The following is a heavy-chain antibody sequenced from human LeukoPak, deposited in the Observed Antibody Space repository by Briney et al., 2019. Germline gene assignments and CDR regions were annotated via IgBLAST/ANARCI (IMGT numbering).Heavy chain of an antibody. J-gene: IGHJ3*02. CDR1: GFTFSSYS. Sequence: GGSLRLSCAASGFTFSSYSMNWVRQAPGKGLEWVSSISSSSSYIYYADSVKGRFTISRDNAKNSLYLQMNSLRAEDTAVYYCAKIVEVVPPGWRFDIWGQGTMDTVSS. CDR3: AKIVEVVPPGWRFDI. V-gene: IGHV3-21*04. D-gene: IGHD2-15*01. CDR2: ISSSSSYI.